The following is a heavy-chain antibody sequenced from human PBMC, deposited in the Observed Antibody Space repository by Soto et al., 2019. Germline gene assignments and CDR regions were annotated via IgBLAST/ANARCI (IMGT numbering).Heavy chain of an antibody. D-gene: IGHD3-9*01. J-gene: IGHJ4*02. CDR3: PRLEGLATISYYFDF. CDR1: GDSSNGDKYY. CDR2: IYFRGTT. V-gene: IGHV4-39*01. Sequence: SLTLSLTWSVSGDSSNGDKYYWGRIRQPPGKGLEWIGSIYFRGTTYYNPSLQTRGTISLAKSKSQFSLKLHSVTAADPAVYFCPRLEGLATISYYFDFWRQRALVTVSS.